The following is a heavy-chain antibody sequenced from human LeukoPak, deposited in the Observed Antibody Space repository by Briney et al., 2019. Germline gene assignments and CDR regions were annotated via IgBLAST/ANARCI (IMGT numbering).Heavy chain of an antibody. CDR3: ARSRLRLGELSN. V-gene: IGHV4-61*08. J-gene: IGHJ4*02. Sequence: SETLSLTCAVSGGSISSGGYYWSWIRQPPGKGLEWIGYIYYSGSTNYNPSLKSRVTISVDTSKNQFSLKLSSVTAADTAVYYCARSRLRLGELSNWGQGTLVTVSS. CDR2: IYYSGST. CDR1: GGSISSGGYY. D-gene: IGHD3-16*02.